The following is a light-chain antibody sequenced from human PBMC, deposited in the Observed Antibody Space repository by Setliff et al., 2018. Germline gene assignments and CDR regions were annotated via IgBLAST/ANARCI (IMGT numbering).Light chain of an antibody. CDR2: EVS. V-gene: IGLV2-8*01. J-gene: IGLJ1*01. CDR1: SSDVGGYNY. CDR3: SPYAGSNNYV. Sequence: QSALTQPPSASGSPGQSVTLSCTGTSSDVGGYNYVSWYQQHPGKAPKLMIYEVSKRPSGVPDRFSGSKSGNTASLTVSGLQAEDEADYYCSPYAGSNNYVFGTGTKVTVL.